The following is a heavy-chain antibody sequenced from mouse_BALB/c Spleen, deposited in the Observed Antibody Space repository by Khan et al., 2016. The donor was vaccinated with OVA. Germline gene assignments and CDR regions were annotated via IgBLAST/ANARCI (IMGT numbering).Heavy chain of an antibody. CDR2: IAPENDNI. CDR3: AKGYDYDGYAMDD. Sequence: VQLKESGAELVKPGASVKLSCTASGFNIKDTYIHWVKQRPEQGLEWIGRIAPENDNIKYDPKLQGQATITADTFSNTAYLQLTSLTTEDTAVYDWAKGYDYDGYAMDDWGQGISVTVSS. D-gene: IGHD2-4*01. CDR1: GFNIKDTY. J-gene: IGHJ4*01. V-gene: IGHV14-3*02.